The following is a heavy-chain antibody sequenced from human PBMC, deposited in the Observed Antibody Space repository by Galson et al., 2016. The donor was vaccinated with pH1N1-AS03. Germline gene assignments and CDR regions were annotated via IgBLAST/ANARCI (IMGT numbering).Heavy chain of an antibody. CDR1: GFTFRSFG. J-gene: IGHJ4*02. V-gene: IGHV3-23*01. CDR3: AKLRGTHCSDDSVKCGTGFDN. Sequence: SLRLSCAASGFTFRSFGMTWVRQAPGKGLEWVSAISGSDNTYYADSAKGPLTISRDTSKNTLYLQMHSRRDEDTAVYHCAKLRGTHCSDDSVKCGTGFDNWGQGTLVTVSS. CDR2: ISGSDNT. D-gene: IGHD2-15*01.